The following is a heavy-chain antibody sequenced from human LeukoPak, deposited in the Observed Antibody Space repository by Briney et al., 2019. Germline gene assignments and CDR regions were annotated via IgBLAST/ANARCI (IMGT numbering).Heavy chain of an antibody. CDR3: ARDKGEYYDSSGYLDY. CDR2: NDNRGST. V-gene: IGHV4-59*01. J-gene: IGHJ4*02. CDR1: GGSISSYF. Sequence: SETLSLTCTVSGGSISSYFWSWIRQPPGKGLEWIGYNDNRGSTNYNPSLKNRVSISVDPSKKQFSLKLTSVTAADTAVYYCARDKGEYYDSSGYLDYWGQGALVTVSS. D-gene: IGHD3-22*01.